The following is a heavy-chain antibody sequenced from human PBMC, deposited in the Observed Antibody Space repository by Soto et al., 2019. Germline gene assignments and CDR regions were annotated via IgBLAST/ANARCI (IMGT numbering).Heavy chain of an antibody. Sequence: SETLSLTCTVSGGSISSYYWSWIRQPPGKGLEWIGYIYYSGSTNYNPSLKSRVTISVDTSKNQFSLKLSSVTAADTAVYYCARGTYYDFWSGYYWYFDLWGRGTLVTVSS. CDR1: GGSISSYY. CDR2: IYYSGST. J-gene: IGHJ2*01. V-gene: IGHV4-59*01. D-gene: IGHD3-3*01. CDR3: ARGTYYDFWSGYYWYFDL.